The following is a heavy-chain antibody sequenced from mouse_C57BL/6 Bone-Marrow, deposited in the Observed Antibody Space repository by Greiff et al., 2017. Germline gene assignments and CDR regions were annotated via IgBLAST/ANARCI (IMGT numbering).Heavy chain of an antibody. CDR2: ISSGGDYI. J-gene: IGHJ4*01. Sequence: EVHLVESGEGLVKPGGSLKLSCAASGFTFSSYAMSWVRQTPEKRLEWVAYISSGGDYIYYADTVKGRFTISRDNARNTLYLQMSSLKSEDTAMYYCTRPYDYDERRYAMDYWGQGTSVTVSS. D-gene: IGHD2-4*01. CDR1: GFTFSSYA. CDR3: TRPYDYDERRYAMDY. V-gene: IGHV5-9-1*02.